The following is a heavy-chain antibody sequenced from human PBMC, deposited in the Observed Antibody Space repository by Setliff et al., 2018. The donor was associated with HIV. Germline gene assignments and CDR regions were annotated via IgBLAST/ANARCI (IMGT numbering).Heavy chain of an antibody. CDR2: INDDGNKK. Sequence: PGGSLRLSCAASGFVFSDFWMSWARQAPGKGLEWVANINDDGNKKWYVGSARGRFTISRDNAKNSLFLQMNSLRVDDTAVYYCAALSVRTNPVYGVISTRFDPWGQGSLVTSPQ. CDR3: AALSVRTNPVYGVISTRFDP. V-gene: IGHV3-7*03. D-gene: IGHD2-8*01. J-gene: IGHJ5*02. CDR1: GFVFSDFW.